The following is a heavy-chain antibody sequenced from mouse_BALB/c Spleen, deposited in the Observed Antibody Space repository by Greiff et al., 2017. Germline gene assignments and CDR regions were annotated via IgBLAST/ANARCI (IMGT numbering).Heavy chain of an antibody. CDR2: INSDGGST. CDR1: EYAFPSHD. CDR3: ARHARYGYAMDY. J-gene: IGHJ4*01. Sequence: EVKLMESGGGLVQPGESLKLSCESNEYAFPSHDMSWVRKTPEKRLELVAAINSDGGSTYYPDTMERRFIISRDNTKKTLYLQMSSLRSEDTALYYCARHARYGYAMDYWGQGTSVTVSS. D-gene: IGHD2-14*01. V-gene: IGHV5-2*01.